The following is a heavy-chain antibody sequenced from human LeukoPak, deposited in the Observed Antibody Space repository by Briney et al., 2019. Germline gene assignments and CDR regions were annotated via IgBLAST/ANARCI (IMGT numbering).Heavy chain of an antibody. D-gene: IGHD3-10*01. CDR2: ISSSGST. CDR1: GDSISSGDYY. Sequence: PSETLSLTCTVSGDSISSGDYYWSWIRQPAGKGLEWIGRISSSGSTNYNPSLKSRVTISVDTSKNQFSLKLSSVTAADTAVYYCARHREDRPVVREPFDYWGQGTLVTVSS. CDR3: ARHREDRPVVREPFDY. J-gene: IGHJ4*02. V-gene: IGHV4-61*02.